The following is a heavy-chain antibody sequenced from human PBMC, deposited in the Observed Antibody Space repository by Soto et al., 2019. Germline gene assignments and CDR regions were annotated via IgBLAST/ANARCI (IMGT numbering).Heavy chain of an antibody. V-gene: IGHV4-4*07. CDR2: IYTSGST. J-gene: IGHJ4*02. CDR3: ASQNAYIAVAGTDSFDY. D-gene: IGHD6-19*01. Sequence: RSLTCTVSGGSLSSYYWSWIRQPAGKGLEWIGRIYTSGSTNYNPSLKSRVTMSVDTSKNQFSLKLSSVTAADTAVYYCASQNAYIAVAGTDSFDYWGQGTLVTVSS. CDR1: GGSLSSYY.